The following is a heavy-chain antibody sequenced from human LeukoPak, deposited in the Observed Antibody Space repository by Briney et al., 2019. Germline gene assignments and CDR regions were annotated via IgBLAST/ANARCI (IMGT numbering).Heavy chain of an antibody. D-gene: IGHD2-8*01. CDR1: GYTFTSYG. J-gene: IGHJ5*02. V-gene: IGHV1-18*01. CDR3: ATQMLGYNWFDP. CDR2: ISAYNGNT. Sequence: ASVKVSCKASGYTFTSYGISWVRQAPGQGLKWMGWISAYNGNTNYAQKLQGRVTMTEDTSTDTAYMELSSLRSEDTAVYYCATQMLGYNWFDPWGQGTLVTVSS.